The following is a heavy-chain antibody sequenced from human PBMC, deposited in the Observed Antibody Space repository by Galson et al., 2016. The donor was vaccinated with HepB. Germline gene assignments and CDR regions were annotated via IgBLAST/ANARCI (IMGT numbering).Heavy chain of an antibody. J-gene: IGHJ6*02. Sequence: SLRLSCAASGFAFSRYDFNWVRQAPGKGLEWVSHISYSNAVSYAASVKGRFTISRDNDGDSVFLEMRGLRVEDTAVYYCVRGMSNSWYAYKRSYYYSMELWGRGTSIIVSS. CDR1: GFAFSRYD. D-gene: IGHD6-13*01. V-gene: IGHV3-48*03. CDR3: VRGMSNSWYAYKRSYYYSMEL. CDR2: ISYSNAV.